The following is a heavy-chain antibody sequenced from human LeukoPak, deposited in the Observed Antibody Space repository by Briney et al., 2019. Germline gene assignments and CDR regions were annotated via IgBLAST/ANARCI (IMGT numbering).Heavy chain of an antibody. CDR2: IKQGGSEK. CDR1: GFTFSSYW. J-gene: IGHJ4*02. Sequence: GGSLRLSCAASGFTFSSYWMSWVRQAPGKGLEWVANIKQGGSEKYYVDSVKGRFTISRDNAKNSLYLQMNSLRAEDTAVYYCARDTCSGGSCYFDYWGQGTLVTVSS. D-gene: IGHD2-15*01. CDR3: ARDTCSGGSCYFDY. V-gene: IGHV3-7*01.